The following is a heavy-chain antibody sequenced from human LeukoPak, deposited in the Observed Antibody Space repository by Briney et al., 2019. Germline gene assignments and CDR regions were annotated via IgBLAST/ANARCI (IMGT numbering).Heavy chain of an antibody. CDR2: IYYSRTT. V-gene: IGHV4-39*07. CDR3: AKSRGGRYYYYGMDV. Sequence: PSETLSLTCTVSGGSISSSSYYWGWIHQPPGKGLEWIGSIYYSRTTYYNPSLKSRVTISIDTSKNQFSLNLSSVTAADTAVYYCAKSRGGRYYYYGMDVWGQGTTVTVSS. CDR1: GGSISSSSYY. D-gene: IGHD2-15*01. J-gene: IGHJ6*02.